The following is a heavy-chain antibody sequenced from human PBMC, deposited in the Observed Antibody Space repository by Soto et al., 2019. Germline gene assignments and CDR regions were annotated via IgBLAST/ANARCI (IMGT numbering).Heavy chain of an antibody. CDR1: GFTFSSYG. Sequence: PGGSLRLSCAASGFTFSSYGMHWVRQAPGKGLEWVAVIWYDGSNKYYADSVKGRFTISRDNSKNTLYLQMNSLRAEDTAVYYCATGPYCSSTSCYSSGAFDIWGQGTMVTVSS. D-gene: IGHD2-2*01. CDR2: IWYDGSNK. V-gene: IGHV3-33*01. J-gene: IGHJ3*02. CDR3: ATGPYCSSTSCYSSGAFDI.